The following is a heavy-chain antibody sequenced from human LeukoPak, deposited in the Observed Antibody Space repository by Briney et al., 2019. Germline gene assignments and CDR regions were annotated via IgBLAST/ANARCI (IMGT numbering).Heavy chain of an antibody. J-gene: IGHJ6*03. Sequence: SETLSLTCVVSGDSVSSTNYYWGWIRQPPGKGLEWIGTTHYSGNTYYNPSLKSRVTISLDTSKNQFSLKLSSVTAADTAVYYCARPPHLVGATRRSGYYYYMDVWGKGTTVTVSS. D-gene: IGHD1-26*01. CDR3: ARPPHLVGATRRSGYYYYMDV. V-gene: IGHV4-39*01. CDR2: THYSGNT. CDR1: GDSVSSTNYY.